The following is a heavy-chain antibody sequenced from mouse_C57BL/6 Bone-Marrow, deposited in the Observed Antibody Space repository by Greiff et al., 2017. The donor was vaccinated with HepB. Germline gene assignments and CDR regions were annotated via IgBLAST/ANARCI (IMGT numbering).Heavy chain of an antibody. CDR2: IHPNSGST. CDR3: AMGYGSSYDYFDY. CDR1: GYTFTSYW. J-gene: IGHJ2*01. V-gene: IGHV1-64*01. D-gene: IGHD1-1*01. Sequence: QVQLKQPGAELVKPGASVKLSCKASGYTFTSYWMHWVKQRPGQGLEWIGMIHPNSGSTNYNEKFKSKATLTVDKSSSTAYMQLSSLTSEDSAVYYCAMGYGSSYDYFDYWDQGTTLTVSS.